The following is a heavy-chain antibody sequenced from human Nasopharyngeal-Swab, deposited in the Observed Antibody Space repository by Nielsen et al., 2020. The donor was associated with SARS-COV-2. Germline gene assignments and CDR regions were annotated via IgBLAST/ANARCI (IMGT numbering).Heavy chain of an antibody. CDR1: GFTFDDYA. D-gene: IGHD3-3*01. V-gene: IGHV3-9*01. CDR3: AKDYHYDFGTNWFDP. CDR2: ISWNSGSI. J-gene: IGHJ5*02. Sequence: SLKISRAASGFTFDDYAMHWVRQAPGKGLEWVSGISWNSGSIGYADSVKGRFTISRDNAKNSLYLQMNSLRAEDTALYYCAKDYHYDFGTNWFDPWGQGTLVTVSS.